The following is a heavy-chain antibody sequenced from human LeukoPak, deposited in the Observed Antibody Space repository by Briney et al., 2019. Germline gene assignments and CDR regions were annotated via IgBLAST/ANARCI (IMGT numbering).Heavy chain of an antibody. CDR3: VCIPRGDP. CDR2: IYSGGST. Sequence: GGSLRLSCAASGFTVSSNYMSWVRQAPGKGLEWVSIIYSGGSTYYADSVKGRFTISRDNSKNTLYLQMNSLRAEDTAVYYCVCIPRGDPWGQGTLVTVSS. J-gene: IGHJ5*02. V-gene: IGHV3-66*01. CDR1: GFTVSSNY. D-gene: IGHD3-10*01.